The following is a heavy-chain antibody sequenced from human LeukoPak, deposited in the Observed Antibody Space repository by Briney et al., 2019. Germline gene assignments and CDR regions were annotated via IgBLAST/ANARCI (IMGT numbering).Heavy chain of an antibody. J-gene: IGHJ4*02. V-gene: IGHV3-30*02. D-gene: IGHD2-8*02. CDR1: GFTFSSSA. CDR3: AKDGSWSCTD. CDR2: IANHGNNE. Sequence: GGSLTLSWGAAGFTFSSSAMQWVSQGPGKLLEWVAYIANHGNNEYYADDVKGRFTISRDNSKGSVYLQMNSLRADDTAVYYCAKDGSWSCTDWGQGTLVRVSS.